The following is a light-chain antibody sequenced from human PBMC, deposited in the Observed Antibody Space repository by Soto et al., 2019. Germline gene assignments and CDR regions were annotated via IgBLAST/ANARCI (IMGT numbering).Light chain of an antibody. CDR1: QDISSY. V-gene: IGKV1-9*01. CDR2: AAS. Sequence: DIQLTQSPSFLSASVGDRVTITCRASQDISSYLAWYQQKPGKAPKLLIYAASTLQSGVPSRFSGSGSGTEFTLTISSLQPEDFATDFCQELNSYPPTFGQGTKLEIK. CDR3: QELNSYPPT. J-gene: IGKJ2*01.